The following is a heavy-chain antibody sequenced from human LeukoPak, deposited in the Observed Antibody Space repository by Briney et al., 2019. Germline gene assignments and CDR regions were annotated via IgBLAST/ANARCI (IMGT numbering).Heavy chain of an antibody. CDR3: AYIAGLQFDY. CDR2: IYYSGST. Sequence: PPETLSLTCTVSAVSISSYYWSWIRQPPGKGLEWIGYIYYSGSTSHSPSLKSRVTMSIDTSKSQFSLKLDSVTTADTAVYYRAYIAGLQFDYWGQRVLVTVSS. D-gene: IGHD2-21*01. J-gene: IGHJ4*02. CDR1: AVSISSYY. V-gene: IGHV4-59*01.